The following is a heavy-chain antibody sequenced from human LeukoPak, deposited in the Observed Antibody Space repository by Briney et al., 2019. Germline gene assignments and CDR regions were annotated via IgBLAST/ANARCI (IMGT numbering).Heavy chain of an antibody. CDR1: GGSISSSSYY. CDR2: IYYSGST. D-gene: IGHD6-6*01. J-gene: IGHJ6*03. V-gene: IGHV4-39*01. CDR3: ARQGIAARSIFYYYMDV. Sequence: SETLSLTCTVSGGSISSSSYYWGWIRQPPGKGLEWIGRIYYSGSTYYNPSLKSRVTISVDTSKNQFSLQLSSVTAADTAVYYCARQGIAARSIFYYYMDVWGKGTTVTVSS.